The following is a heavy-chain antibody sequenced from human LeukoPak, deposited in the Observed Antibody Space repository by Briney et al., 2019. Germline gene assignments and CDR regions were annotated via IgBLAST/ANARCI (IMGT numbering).Heavy chain of an antibody. Sequence: HAGGSLRLSCAASGFTFSSYGMSWVRQAPGKGLEWVSAISGSGGSTYYADSVKGRFAISRDNSKNTLYLQMNSLRAEDTAVYYCAKVEVRYFDWQLDYFDYWGQGTLVTVSS. V-gene: IGHV3-23*01. CDR3: AKVEVRYFDWQLDYFDY. J-gene: IGHJ4*02. CDR1: GFTFSSYG. D-gene: IGHD3-9*01. CDR2: ISGSGGST.